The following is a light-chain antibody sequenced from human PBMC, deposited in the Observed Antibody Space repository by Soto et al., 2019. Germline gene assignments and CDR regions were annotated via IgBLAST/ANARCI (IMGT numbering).Light chain of an antibody. CDR3: SSYTSINTLV. J-gene: IGLJ1*01. Sequence: QSVLTQPASVSGSPGQSITISCTGTSSDVGGYNYVSWYQQHPGKAPKLMIYEVSNRPSGVSNRFSGSKSGNTASLTISGLQAEDEADYYCSSYTSINTLVFGTGTRSPS. CDR2: EVS. CDR1: SSDVGGYNY. V-gene: IGLV2-14*01.